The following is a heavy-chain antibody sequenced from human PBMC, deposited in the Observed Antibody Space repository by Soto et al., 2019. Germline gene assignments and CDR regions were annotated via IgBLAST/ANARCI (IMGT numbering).Heavy chain of an antibody. V-gene: IGHV4-34*01. CDR1: GGSFSGYY. CDR2: INHSGST. CDR3: AGKGPTYYDFWSGPTYNWFDP. J-gene: IGHJ5*02. Sequence: PSETLSLTCAVYGGSFSGYYWSWIRQPPGKGLEWIGEINHSGSTNYNPSLKSRVTISVDTSKNQFSLKLSSVTAADTAVYYCAGKGPTYYDFWSGPTYNWFDPWGQGTLVTVSS. D-gene: IGHD3-3*01.